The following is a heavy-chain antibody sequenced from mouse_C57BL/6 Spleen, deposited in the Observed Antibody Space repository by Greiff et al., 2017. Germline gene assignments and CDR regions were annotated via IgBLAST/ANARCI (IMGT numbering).Heavy chain of an antibody. CDR1: GFTFSDYG. V-gene: IGHV5-17*01. CDR3: ARNYYYGSSLYAMDY. J-gene: IGHJ4*01. D-gene: IGHD1-1*01. CDR2: ISSGSSTI. Sequence: EVQGVDSGGGLVKPGGSLKLSCAASGFTFSDYGMHCVRQAPEKGLEWVAYISSGSSTIYSADTVKGRFPISRDNAKKTLFLKVTSLRSEDTAMDYGARNYYYGSSLYAMDYWGQGTSVTVSS.